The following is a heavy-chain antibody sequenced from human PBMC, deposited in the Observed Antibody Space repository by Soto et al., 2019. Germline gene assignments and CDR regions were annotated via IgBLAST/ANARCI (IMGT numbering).Heavy chain of an antibody. J-gene: IGHJ4*02. D-gene: IGHD3-22*01. CDR3: AKDRYDSSPKSLAPIDY. CDR2: ISGSGGST. CDR1: GFTFSSYA. V-gene: IGHV3-23*01. Sequence: VGSLRLSCAASGFTFSSYAMSWVRQAPGKGLEWVSAISGSGGSTYYADSVKGRFTISRDNSKNTLYLQMNSLRAEDTAVYYCAKDRYDSSPKSLAPIDYWGQGTLVTVSS.